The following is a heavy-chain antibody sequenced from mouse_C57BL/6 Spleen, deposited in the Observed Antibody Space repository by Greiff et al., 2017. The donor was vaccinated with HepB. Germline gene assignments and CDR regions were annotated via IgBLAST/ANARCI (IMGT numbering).Heavy chain of an antibody. CDR3: ARRPYGSSSLFDY. CDR2: ISSGSSII. Sequence: EVQLVESGGGLVKPGGSLKLSCAASGFTFSDYGMHWVRQAPEKGLEWVAYISSGSSIIYYAETVKGRFTISRDNAKNTLFLQMTSLRSEDTAMYYCARRPYGSSSLFDYWGQGTTLTVSS. J-gene: IGHJ2*01. CDR1: GFTFSDYG. V-gene: IGHV5-17*01. D-gene: IGHD1-1*01.